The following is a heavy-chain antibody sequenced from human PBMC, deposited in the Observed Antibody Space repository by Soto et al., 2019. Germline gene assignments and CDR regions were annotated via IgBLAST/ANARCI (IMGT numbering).Heavy chain of an antibody. Sequence: GGSLRLSCAAPGFSFSSYAMSWVRQAPGKGLEWVSTISAGGGSTYYADSVKGRLTISRDNSKNTLYLQMNSLRAEDTAVYYCAKRLSYSSSWYYFDSWGQGALVTVSS. CDR2: ISAGGGST. D-gene: IGHD6-13*01. CDR1: GFSFSSYA. CDR3: AKRLSYSSSWYYFDS. J-gene: IGHJ4*02. V-gene: IGHV3-23*01.